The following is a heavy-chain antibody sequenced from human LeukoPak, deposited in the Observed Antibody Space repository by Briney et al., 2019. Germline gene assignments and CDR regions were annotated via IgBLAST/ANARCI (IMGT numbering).Heavy chain of an antibody. J-gene: IGHJ5*02. D-gene: IGHD6-19*01. CDR2: IYYSGST. CDR3: ARSIAVAGTWFDP. Sequence: SETLSLTCTVSGGSISSYYWSWLRQPPGKGLEWIGYIYYSGSTNYNPSLKSRVTISVDTSKNQFYLKLSSVTAADTAVYYCARSIAVAGTWFDPWGQGTLVTVSS. V-gene: IGHV4-59*01. CDR1: GGSISSYY.